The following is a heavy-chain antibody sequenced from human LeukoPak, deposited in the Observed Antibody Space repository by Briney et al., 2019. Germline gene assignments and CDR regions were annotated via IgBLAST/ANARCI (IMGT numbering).Heavy chain of an antibody. CDR2: ISSSGSTI. D-gene: IGHD6-19*01. Sequence: GGSLRLSCAASGFTFSDYYMSWIRQAPGKGLEGVSYISSSGSTIYYADSVKGRFTISRDNAKNSLYLQMNSLRAEDTAVYYCARHIHSSGFRSLDYWGQGTLVTVSS. V-gene: IGHV3-11*01. CDR1: GFTFSDYY. CDR3: ARHIHSSGFRSLDY. J-gene: IGHJ4*02.